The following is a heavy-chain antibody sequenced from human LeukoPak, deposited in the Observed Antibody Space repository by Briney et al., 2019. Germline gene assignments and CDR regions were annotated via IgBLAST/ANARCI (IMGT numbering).Heavy chain of an antibody. CDR1: GYTFTGYY. D-gene: IGHD3-10*01. CDR3: AKEPYDSGSFRTDYYYMDV. V-gene: IGHV1-2*02. Sequence: GASVKVSCKASGYTFTGYYMHWVRQAPGQGLDWMGWINSNSGGTNYAQKFQGRVTVTRDTSISTAYMELSRLRSDDTAVYYCAKEPYDSGSFRTDYYYMDVWGKGTTVTISS. CDR2: INSNSGGT. J-gene: IGHJ6*03.